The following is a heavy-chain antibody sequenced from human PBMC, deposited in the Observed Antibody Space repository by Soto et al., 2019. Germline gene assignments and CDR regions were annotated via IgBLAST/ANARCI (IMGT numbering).Heavy chain of an antibody. J-gene: IGHJ6*02. CDR3: AKYYYDSSGYYSDYYYGMDV. CDR2: IIPIFGTA. D-gene: IGHD3-22*01. Sequence: QVQLVQSGAEVKKPGSSVKVSCKASGGTFSSYAISWVRQAPGQGLEWMGGIIPIFGTANYAQKFQGRVTITADECTSTAYMELSSLRSEDTAVYYCAKYYYDSSGYYSDYYYGMDVWGQGTTVTVSS. V-gene: IGHV1-69*01. CDR1: GGTFSSYA.